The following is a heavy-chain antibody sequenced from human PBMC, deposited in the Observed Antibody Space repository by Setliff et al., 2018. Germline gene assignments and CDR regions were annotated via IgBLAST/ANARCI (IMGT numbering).Heavy chain of an antibody. CDR3: ARDNTLFGVVITGSWFDP. CDR2: ISGNSTYI. CDR1: GFTFNTYS. D-gene: IGHD3-3*01. Sequence: AGGSLRLSCAASGFTFNTYSMNWVRQAPGKGLEWVSHISGNSTYIYYADSVKGRSTISRDNAKNSLYLDLNSLRVEDTAVYYCARDNTLFGVVITGSWFDPWGQGTLVTVS. V-gene: IGHV3-21*01. J-gene: IGHJ5*02.